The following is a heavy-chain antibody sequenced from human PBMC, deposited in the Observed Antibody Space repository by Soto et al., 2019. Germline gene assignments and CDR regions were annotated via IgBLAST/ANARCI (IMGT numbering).Heavy chain of an antibody. V-gene: IGHV4-4*02. D-gene: IGHD4-17*01. CDR3: ARVSQGRGVTTHFDY. Sequence: QVQLQESGPGLVKPSGTLSRTCAVSGGSISSSNWWSWVRQPPGKGLWWIGEIYHSGSTNYNPSLKSRVTISVAKSKNQFSLKLSSVTAADTAVYYCARVSQGRGVTTHFDYWGQGTLVTVSS. CDR2: IYHSGST. J-gene: IGHJ4*02. CDR1: GGSISSSNW.